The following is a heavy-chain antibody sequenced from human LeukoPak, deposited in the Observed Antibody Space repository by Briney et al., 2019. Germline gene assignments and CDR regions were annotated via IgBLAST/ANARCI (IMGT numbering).Heavy chain of an antibody. D-gene: IGHD6-13*01. CDR2: IYYSGST. CDR3: ASGPYPAAGTDHQFDY. CDR1: GASISSYY. Sequence: SETLSLTCTVSGASISSYYWSWIRQPPGKGLEWIGYIYYSGSTHYNPSLKSRVTISVDTSKNQFSLRLSSMTAADTAVYYCASGPYPAAGTDHQFDYWGQGTLVTVSS. J-gene: IGHJ4*02. V-gene: IGHV4-59*01.